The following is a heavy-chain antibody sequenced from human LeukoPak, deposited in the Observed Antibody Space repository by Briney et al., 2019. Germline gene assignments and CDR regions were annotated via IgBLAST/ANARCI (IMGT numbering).Heavy chain of an antibody. V-gene: IGHV4-34*01. J-gene: IGHJ3*02. CDR3: ARSRGYRAAFDI. CDR1: GGSFSGYY. D-gene: IGHD5-18*01. Sequence: SETLSLTCAVYGGSFSGYYWSWIRQPPGKGLEWIGEINHSGSTNYNPSLKSRVTISVDTSKNQCSLKLSSVTAADTAVYYCARSRGYRAAFDIWGQGTMVTVSS. CDR2: INHSGST.